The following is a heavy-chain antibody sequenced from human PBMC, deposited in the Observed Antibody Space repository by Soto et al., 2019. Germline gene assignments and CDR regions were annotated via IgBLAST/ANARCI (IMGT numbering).Heavy chain of an antibody. D-gene: IGHD3-22*01. J-gene: IGHJ3*02. CDR3: ARVSKDASGYYYGAFDI. CDR2: IYHSGTA. CDR1: GGSISRGGFS. V-gene: IGHV4-30-2*01. Sequence: SETLSLTCAVSGGSISRGGFSWTLIRQPPGGGLEWIGNIYHSGTASYNPALTSRVTISIDISKNLFSLTLRSLTAADTALYYCARVSKDASGYYYGAFDIWGQGTMVTVSS.